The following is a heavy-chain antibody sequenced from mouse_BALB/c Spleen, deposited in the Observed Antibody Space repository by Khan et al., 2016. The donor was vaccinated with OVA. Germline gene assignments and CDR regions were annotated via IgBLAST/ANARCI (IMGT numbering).Heavy chain of an antibody. CDR3: ARGEALYYFDY. J-gene: IGHJ2*01. CDR1: GYIFTSYW. CDR2: IYPGTDNT. V-gene: IGHV1S132*01. D-gene: IGHD3-2*02. Sequence: QVQLQQSGAELVRPGASVKLSCKTSGYIFTSYWIHWVKQRSGQGLEWIARIYPGTDNTYYNEKLKDKATLTADKSSSTAYMQLSSLKSEDSAVFFWARGEALYYFDYWGQGTTLTVSS.